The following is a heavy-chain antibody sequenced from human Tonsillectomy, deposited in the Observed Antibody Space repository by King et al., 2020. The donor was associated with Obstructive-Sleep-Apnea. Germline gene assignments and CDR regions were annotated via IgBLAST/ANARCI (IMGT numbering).Heavy chain of an antibody. CDR3: ARHSISGDSLY. Sequence: QLVQSGAEVKKPGESLRISCKGSGYSFSSHWISWVRQMPGKGLEWMGRIDPADSYTNYSPSFQGHVTSSTDNSISTAYLQWSSLKASDTAMYYCARHSISGDSLYWGQGTLVTVSS. CDR2: IDPADSYT. V-gene: IGHV5-10-1*01. CDR1: GYSFSSHW. J-gene: IGHJ4*02. D-gene: IGHD1-26*01.